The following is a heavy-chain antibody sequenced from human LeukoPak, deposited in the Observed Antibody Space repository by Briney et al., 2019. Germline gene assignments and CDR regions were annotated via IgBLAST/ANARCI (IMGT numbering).Heavy chain of an antibody. D-gene: IGHD2-2*01. CDR2: IDPSDSYT. Sequence: GESLKISCKGSGYSFITYWINWVRQMPGKGLEWMGRIDPSDSYTNYSPSFQGHVTISADKSISTAYLQWSSLKASDTAMYYCAGTGYCSSTSCYSWFDPWGQGTLVTVST. CDR3: AGTGYCSSTSCYSWFDP. V-gene: IGHV5-10-1*01. J-gene: IGHJ5*02. CDR1: GYSFITYW.